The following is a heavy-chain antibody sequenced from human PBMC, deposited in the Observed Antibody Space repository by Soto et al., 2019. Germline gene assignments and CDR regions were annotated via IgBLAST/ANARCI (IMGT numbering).Heavy chain of an antibody. Sequence: ASVKVSCKASGYTFTDHYIHWVRQAPGQGLEWMGWISAYNGNTNYAQKLQGRVTMTTDTSTSTAYMELRSLRSDDTAVYYCARLAYCGGDCYFFDYWGQGTLVTVSS. J-gene: IGHJ4*02. CDR3: ARLAYCGGDCYFFDY. V-gene: IGHV1-18*04. D-gene: IGHD2-21*02. CDR2: ISAYNGNT. CDR1: GYTFTDHY.